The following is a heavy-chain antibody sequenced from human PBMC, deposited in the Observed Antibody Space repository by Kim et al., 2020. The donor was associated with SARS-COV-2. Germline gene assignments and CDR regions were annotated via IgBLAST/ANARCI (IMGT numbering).Heavy chain of an antibody. CDR3: ARGVAAAGACGY. D-gene: IGHD6-13*01. Sequence: LSLTCAASGFTVSSNYMSWVRQAPGKGLEWVSVIYSGGSTYYADSVKGRFTISRDNSKNTLYLQMNSLRAEDTAVYYCARGVAAAGACGYWGQGTLVTVSS. CDR1: GFTVSSNY. V-gene: IGHV3-66*01. CDR2: IYSGGST. J-gene: IGHJ4*02.